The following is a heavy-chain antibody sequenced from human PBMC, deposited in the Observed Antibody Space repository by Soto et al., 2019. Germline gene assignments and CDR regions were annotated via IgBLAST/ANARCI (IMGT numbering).Heavy chain of an antibody. CDR3: ATGVIWIGYFTVDS. J-gene: IGHJ4*02. V-gene: IGHV1-69*13. CDR2: FIPVYRTL. Sequence: SVKVSCKASGGSFGKSAINWVRQTPGQGLEWLGGFIPVYRTLNYAQKIQGRVNITADESTGTTYMTLSSLASDDTAVYYCATGVIWIGYFTVDSWGQGTRVTVSS. D-gene: IGHD3-3*01. CDR1: GGSFGKSA.